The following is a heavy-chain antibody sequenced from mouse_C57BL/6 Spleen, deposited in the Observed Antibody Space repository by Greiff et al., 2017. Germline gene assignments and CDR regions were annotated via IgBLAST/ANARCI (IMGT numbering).Heavy chain of an antibody. CDR3: ARNYGSSYYFDD. J-gene: IGHJ2*01. CDR1: GYTFTSYW. Sequence: QVQLQQPGAELVKPGASVKMSCKASGYTFTSYWITWVKQRPGQGLEWIGDIYPGSGSTNYNEKFKSKATLTVDTSSSTAYMQLSSLTSEDSAVDYCARNYGSSYYFDDWGQGTTLTVSS. D-gene: IGHD1-1*01. V-gene: IGHV1-55*01. CDR2: IYPGSGST.